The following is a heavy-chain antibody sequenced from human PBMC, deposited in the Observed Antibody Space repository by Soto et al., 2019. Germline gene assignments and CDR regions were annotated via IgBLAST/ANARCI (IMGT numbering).Heavy chain of an antibody. D-gene: IGHD6-19*01. J-gene: IGHJ4*02. Sequence: ASVKVSCKASGYTFTSYAILLVRQAPGQRLEWMGWINAGNGNTKYSQKFQGRVTITRDTSASTAYMELSSLRSEDTAVYYCARHRYSSGWYFDYWGQGTLVTVSS. V-gene: IGHV1-3*01. CDR2: INAGNGNT. CDR1: GYTFTSYA. CDR3: ARHRYSSGWYFDY.